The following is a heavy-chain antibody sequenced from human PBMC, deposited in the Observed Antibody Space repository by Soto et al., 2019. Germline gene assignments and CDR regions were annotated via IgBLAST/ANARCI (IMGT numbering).Heavy chain of an antibody. V-gene: IGHV4-39*01. CDR3: ARHFPAAYYYYYMDV. J-gene: IGHJ6*03. CDR2: IYYSGST. Sequence: SETLSLTCTVSGGSISSSSYYWGWIRQPPGKGLEWIGSIYYSGSTYYNPSLKSRVTISVDTSKNQFPLKLSSVTAADTAVYYCARHFPAAYYYYYMDVWGKGTTVTVSS. CDR1: GGSISSSSYY.